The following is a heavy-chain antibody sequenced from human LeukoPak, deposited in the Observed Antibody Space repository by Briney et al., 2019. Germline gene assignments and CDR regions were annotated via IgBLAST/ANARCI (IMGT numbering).Heavy chain of an antibody. Sequence: GGSLRLSCAASGYTFCTYNMNCVRQAPGEGVEWVSYISRSRTYIHYADSVKGRFTISRDNAKNSLYLQMNSLRAEDTAAYYCGRDLPYDSNGRDPFDYWGQGTLVTVSS. CDR2: ISRSRTYI. D-gene: IGHD3-22*01. J-gene: IGHJ4*02. CDR1: GYTFCTYN. V-gene: IGHV3-21*01. CDR3: GRDLPYDSNGRDPFDY.